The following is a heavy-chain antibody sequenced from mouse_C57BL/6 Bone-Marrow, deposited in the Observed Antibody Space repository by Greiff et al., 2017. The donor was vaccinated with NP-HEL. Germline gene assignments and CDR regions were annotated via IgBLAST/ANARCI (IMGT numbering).Heavy chain of an antibody. D-gene: IGHD4-1*01. CDR3: VRGGNWDGNYYAIGY. CDR2: IRSKSNNYAT. J-gene: IGHJ4*01. CDR1: GFSFNTYA. Sequence: EVKLVESGGGLVQPKGSLKLSCAASGFSFNTYAMNWVRQAPGKGSEWVARIRSKSNNYATYYADSVKDRFTISRDDSESMLYLQMNNLKTEDTAMYYCVRGGNWDGNYYAIGYWGQGTSVTVSS. V-gene: IGHV10-1*01.